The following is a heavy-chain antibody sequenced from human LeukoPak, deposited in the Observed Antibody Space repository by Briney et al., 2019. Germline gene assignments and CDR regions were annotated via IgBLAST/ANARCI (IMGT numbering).Heavy chain of an antibody. CDR2: IKSKTDGGTT. V-gene: IGHV3-15*07. CDR3: TTKRITIFGVVALDY. CDR1: GFTFSNAW. Sequence: GGSLRLSCAASGFTFSNAWMNWVRQAPGKGLERVGRIKSKTDGGTTDYAAPVKGRFTISRDDSKNTLYLQMNSLKTEDTAVYYCTTKRITIFGVVALDYWGQGTLVTVSS. D-gene: IGHD3-3*01. J-gene: IGHJ4*02.